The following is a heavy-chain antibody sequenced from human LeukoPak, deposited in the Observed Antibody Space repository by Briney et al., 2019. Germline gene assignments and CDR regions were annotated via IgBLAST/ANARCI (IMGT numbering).Heavy chain of an antibody. J-gene: IGHJ4*02. Sequence: RSLRLSCAASGFTFSSYGMHWVRQAPGKELEWVAVIWYDGSNKYYADSVKGRFTISRDNSKNTLYRQMNSLRAGDTAVYYCARAAMVRGVDYFDYWGQGTLVTASS. CDR2: IWYDGSNK. V-gene: IGHV3-33*01. D-gene: IGHD3-10*01. CDR1: GFTFSSYG. CDR3: ARAAMVRGVDYFDY.